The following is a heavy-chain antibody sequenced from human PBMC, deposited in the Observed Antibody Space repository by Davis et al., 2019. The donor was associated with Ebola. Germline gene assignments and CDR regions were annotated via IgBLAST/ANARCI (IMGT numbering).Heavy chain of an antibody. CDR2: ISSSSSYI. CDR1: GFTFSSYS. V-gene: IGHV3-21*01. J-gene: IGHJ6*02. Sequence: PGGSLRLSCAASGFTFSSYSMNWVRQAPGKGLEWVSSISSSSSYIYYADSVKGRFTISRDNAKNSLYLQMNSLRAEDTAVYYCAKPLPRLYGMDVWGQGTTVTVSS. CDR3: AKPLPRLYGMDV.